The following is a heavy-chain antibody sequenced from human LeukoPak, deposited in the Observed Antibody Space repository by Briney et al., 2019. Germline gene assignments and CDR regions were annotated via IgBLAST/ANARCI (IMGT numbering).Heavy chain of an antibody. CDR1: GFTFSSYA. Sequence: GGSLRLSCAASGFTFSSYAMHWVRQAPGKGLEWVAVISYDGSNKYYADSVKGRFTISRDNFKNTLYLQMNSLRAEDTALYYCAKGPMPRGLGSRGQGTLVTVPP. D-gene: IGHD3-10*01. CDR3: AKGPMPRGLGS. V-gene: IGHV3-30*04. J-gene: IGHJ4*02. CDR2: ISYDGSNK.